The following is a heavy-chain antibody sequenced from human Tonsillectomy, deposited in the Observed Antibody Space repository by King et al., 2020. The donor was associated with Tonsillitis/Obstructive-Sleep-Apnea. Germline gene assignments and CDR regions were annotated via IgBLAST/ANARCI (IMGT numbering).Heavy chain of an antibody. Sequence: VQLVESGGDLVKPGGSLRLSCAASGFTFNNAWMNWVRQAPGKGLEWVGRIKSNTDGGTTDYAAPVKGRFTISRDDSKNTLYLQMNSLTTEDTAVYYCFFSRLRSLGRGGGGQGTQVTVSS. J-gene: IGHJ4*02. D-gene: IGHD3-3*01. CDR3: FFSRLRSLGRGG. V-gene: IGHV3-15*01. CDR2: IKSNTDGGTT. CDR1: GFTFNNAW.